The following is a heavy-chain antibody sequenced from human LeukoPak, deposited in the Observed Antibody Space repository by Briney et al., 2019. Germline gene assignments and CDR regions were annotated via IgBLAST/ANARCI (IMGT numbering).Heavy chain of an antibody. V-gene: IGHV3-7*01. J-gene: IGHJ4*02. CDR2: INPDGSVK. CDR1: GVTFSSLW. Sequence: PGGSLRLSCAASGVTFSSLWMTWVRQAPGKGLEWVANINPDGSVKNYVDSMRGRFTISRDNAKNSLYLQMNSLRAEDTAVCYCARDRGYNSFDYWGQGTLVTVSS. CDR3: ARDRGYNSFDY. D-gene: IGHD3-10*01.